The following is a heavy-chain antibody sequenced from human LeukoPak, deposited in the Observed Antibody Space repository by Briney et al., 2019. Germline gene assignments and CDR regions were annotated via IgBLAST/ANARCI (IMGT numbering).Heavy chain of an antibody. CDR3: ARGEVYSSSWYYFDY. CDR1: GGSISSYY. CDR2: IYTSGST. Sequence: PSETLSLTCTVSGGSISSYYWSWIRQPAGKGLEWIGRIYTSGSTNYNPSLKSRVTISVDTSKNQFSLKLSSVTAADTAVYYCARGEVYSSSWYYFDYWGQGTLVTVSS. J-gene: IGHJ4*01. V-gene: IGHV4-4*07. D-gene: IGHD6-13*01.